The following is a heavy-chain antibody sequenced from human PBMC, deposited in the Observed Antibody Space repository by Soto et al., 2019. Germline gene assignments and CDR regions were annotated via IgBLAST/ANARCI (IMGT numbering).Heavy chain of an antibody. Sequence: PSETLSLTCAVYGGSFRGYYWSWMRQPPGKGREGIGEVKHSGSTNSNPSLKSRVTISVETSKNQFTPKMSSVTAADTAVYYCARLGGATTDLDRDRRQRRFDYWGQGTLVTVSS. CDR2: VKHSGST. D-gene: IGHD1-26*01. V-gene: IGHV4-34*01. J-gene: IGHJ4*02. CDR1: GGSFRGYY. CDR3: ARLGGATTDLDRDRRQRRFDY.